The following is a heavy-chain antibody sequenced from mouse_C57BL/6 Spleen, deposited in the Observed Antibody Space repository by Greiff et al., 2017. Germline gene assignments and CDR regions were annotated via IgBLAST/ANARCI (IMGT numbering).Heavy chain of an antibody. D-gene: IGHD3-2*02. J-gene: IGHJ4*01. CDR3: ARQLRLRGAMDY. Sequence: VQLQQSGPELVKPGASVKITCKASGYTFTDYNMDWVKQSHGKSLEWIGDINPNNGGTIYNQKFKGKATVTVDKSSSTAYMELSSLTSEDTAVYYCARQLRLRGAMDYWCQGTSVTVSS. CDR2: INPNNGGT. CDR1: GYTFTDYN. V-gene: IGHV1-18*01.